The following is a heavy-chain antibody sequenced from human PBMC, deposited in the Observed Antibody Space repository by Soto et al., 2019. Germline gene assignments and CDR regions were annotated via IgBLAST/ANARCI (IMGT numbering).Heavy chain of an antibody. CDR1: GFTFSSYS. J-gene: IGHJ6*02. CDR3: ARNYGSGSGSYYYGMDV. D-gene: IGHD3-10*01. V-gene: IGHV3-21*01. Sequence: PGGSLRLSCAASGFTFSSYSMNWVRQAPGKGLEWVSSISSSSSYIYYADSVKGRFTISRDNAKNSLYLQMNSLRAEDTAVYYCARNYGSGSGSYYYGMDVWGQGTTVTVSS. CDR2: ISSSSSYI.